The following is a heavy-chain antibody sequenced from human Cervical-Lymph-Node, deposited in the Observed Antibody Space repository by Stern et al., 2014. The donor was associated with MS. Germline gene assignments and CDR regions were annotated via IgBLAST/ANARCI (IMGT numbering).Heavy chain of an antibody. D-gene: IGHD3-16*01. Sequence: QVQLVQSWAEVKKPGSSVKVSCKASGGTFSSYAINWVRQAPGQEPEWTGGIIPIFWTANYAQKFQGRVTNNADEYTSTAYMELSSLRSEDTAVYYCARDSRHYDASYYVDSWGQATLVTVSS. V-gene: IGHV1-69*01. CDR1: GGTFSSYA. CDR2: IIPIFWTA. CDR3: ARDSRHYDASYYVDS. J-gene: IGHJ4*02.